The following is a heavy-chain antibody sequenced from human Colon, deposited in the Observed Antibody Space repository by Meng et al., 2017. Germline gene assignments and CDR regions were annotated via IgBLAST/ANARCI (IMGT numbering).Heavy chain of an antibody. CDR3: ARGYRGSTYFAY. Sequence: QLQLQESGSRLVKPSQTLYHTCAVSGDSVTTTLSSWSWIRQSPGKGLEWIGNIYDNGYPYYSPSLRSRVTISVDRSNNQFSLNLNSVTAADTAVYFCARGYRGSTYFAYWGQGILVTVSS. V-gene: IGHV4-30-2*06. D-gene: IGHD3-16*01. CDR2: IYDNGYP. J-gene: IGHJ4*02. CDR1: GDSVTTTLSS.